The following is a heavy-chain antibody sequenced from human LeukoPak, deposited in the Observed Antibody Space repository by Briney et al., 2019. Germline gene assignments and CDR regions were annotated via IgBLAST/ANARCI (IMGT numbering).Heavy chain of an antibody. CDR3: TTARAHSSGYYYSRYYYYGMDV. D-gene: IGHD3-22*01. V-gene: IGHV3-23*01. CDR2: ISGSGGST. Sequence: GGSLRLSCAASGFTFSSYAMSWVRQAPGKGLEWVSAISGSGGSTYYADSVKGRFTISRDNSKNTLYLQMNSLKTEDTAVYYCTTARAHSSGYYYSRYYYYGMDVWGQGTTVTVSS. CDR1: GFTFSSYA. J-gene: IGHJ6*02.